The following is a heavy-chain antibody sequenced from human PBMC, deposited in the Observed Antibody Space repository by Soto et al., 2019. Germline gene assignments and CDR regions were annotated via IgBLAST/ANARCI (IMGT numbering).Heavy chain of an antibody. V-gene: IGHV1-69*01. CDR2: IFPKFGTT. Sequence: PSVRFSCRSSGATATLYLISWVLQAPGQGLEWMGGIFPKFGTTYSAQKLQDRLTITADESTSTVYMQLSSLRLDDTAVYYCEAEMTFGKLSVVWGQGTTVTVSS. J-gene: IGHJ6*02. CDR3: EAEMTFGKLSVV. CDR1: GATATLYL. D-gene: IGHD3-16*02.